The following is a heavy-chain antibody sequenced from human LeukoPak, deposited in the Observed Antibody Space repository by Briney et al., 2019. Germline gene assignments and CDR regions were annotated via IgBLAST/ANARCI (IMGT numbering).Heavy chain of an antibody. J-gene: IGHJ6*03. V-gene: IGHV3-21*01. D-gene: IGHD3-3*01. Sequence: KPGGSLRLSCAASGFTFSSYSMNWVRQAPGKGLEWVSSISSSSSYIYYADSVKGRFTISRDNAKNSLYLQMNSLRAEDTAVYYCAREGNLDFWGGYVYYYYYYYMDVWGKGTTVTVSS. CDR2: ISSSSSYI. CDR1: GFTFSSYS. CDR3: AREGNLDFWGGYVYYYYYYYMDV.